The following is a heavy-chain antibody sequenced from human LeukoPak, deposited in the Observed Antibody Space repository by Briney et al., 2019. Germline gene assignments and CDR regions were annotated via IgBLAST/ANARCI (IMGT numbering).Heavy chain of an antibody. D-gene: IGHD2-8*02. CDR1: GGSISSNSYY. CDR2: IYYSGST. Sequence: PSETLSLTCTVSGGSISSNSYYWGWIRQPPGKGLEWIGSIYYSGSTYYNPSLKSRVTISVDTSKNQFSLKLSSVTAADTAVYYCARDPSVVYDAFDIWGQGTMVTVSS. J-gene: IGHJ3*02. CDR3: ARDPSVVYDAFDI. V-gene: IGHV4-39*02.